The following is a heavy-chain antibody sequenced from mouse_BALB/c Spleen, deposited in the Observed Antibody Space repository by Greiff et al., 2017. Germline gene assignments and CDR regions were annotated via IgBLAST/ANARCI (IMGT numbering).Heavy chain of an antibody. V-gene: IGHV1S81*02. CDR3: ARGYGSSPDYFDY. CDR2: INPSNGGT. Sequence: QVQLKQSGAELVKPGASVKLSCKASGYTFTSYYMYWVKQRPGQGLEWIGEINPSNGGTNFNEKFKSKATLTVDKSSSTAYMQLSSPTSEDSAVYYCARGYGSSPDYFDYWGQGTTLTVSS. J-gene: IGHJ2*01. D-gene: IGHD1-1*01. CDR1: GYTFTSYY.